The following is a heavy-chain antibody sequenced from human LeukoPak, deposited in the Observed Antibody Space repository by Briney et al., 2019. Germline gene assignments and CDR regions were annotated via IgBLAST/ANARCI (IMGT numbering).Heavy chain of an antibody. CDR1: GGSITNTNY. CDR2: VNLQGST. V-gene: IGHV4-4*03. Sequence: PETLSLTCGVSGGSITNTNYWTWVRQPPGKGLEWIGEVNLQGSTNYNPSLMGRVAIAVDTSESHISLQLTSVTAADTAVYYCAREGGPYRPLDYSGQGTLVTVSS. J-gene: IGHJ4*02. CDR3: AREGGPYRPLDY.